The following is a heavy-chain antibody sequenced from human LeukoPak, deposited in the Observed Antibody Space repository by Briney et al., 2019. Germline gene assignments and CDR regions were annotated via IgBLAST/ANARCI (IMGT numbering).Heavy chain of an antibody. CDR3: AKNDYSSSGWFDP. D-gene: IGHD6-6*01. CDR1: GGSISSYY. V-gene: IGHV4-59*01. CDR2: IYYSGST. Sequence: SETLSLTCTVSGGSISSYYWSWIRQPPGKGLEWIGYIYYSGSTNYNPSLKSRVTISVDTSKNQFSLKLSSVTAADTAVYYCAKNDYSSSGWFDPWGQGTLVTVSS. J-gene: IGHJ5*02.